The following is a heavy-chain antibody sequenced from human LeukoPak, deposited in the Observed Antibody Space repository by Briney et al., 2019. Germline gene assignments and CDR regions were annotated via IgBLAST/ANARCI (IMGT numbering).Heavy chain of an antibody. D-gene: IGHD2-15*01. CDR3: ARELSEAVAAILFHWFDP. CDR1: AYSISSDYY. J-gene: IGHJ5*02. V-gene: IGHV4-38-2*02. Sequence: SETLSLTCTVSAYSISSDYYWGWIRQPPGKGLERIGSMYHSGSTYYHSGSTYYNPSLKSRVTISEDTSKNQFSLKMSSVTAADTAVYYCARELSEAVAAILFHWFDPWGQGTLVTVSS. CDR2: MYHSGSTYYHSGST.